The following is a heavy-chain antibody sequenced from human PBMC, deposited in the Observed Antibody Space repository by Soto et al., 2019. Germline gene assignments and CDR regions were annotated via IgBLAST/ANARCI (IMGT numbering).Heavy chain of an antibody. CDR2: IYYSGST. D-gene: IGHD3-16*01. CDR3: ARAKSDYRMDY. Sequence: PSETMSLTRTFACAFISSGGNCWGWIRQDRGKCLEVIGCIYYSGSTYYNPSLKSRVTISVDTSKNQCSLKLSAVTAADTAGYCCARAKSDYRMDYWGQGTLVTVSS. CDR1: CAFISSGGNC. V-gene: IGHV4-31*02. J-gene: IGHJ4*02.